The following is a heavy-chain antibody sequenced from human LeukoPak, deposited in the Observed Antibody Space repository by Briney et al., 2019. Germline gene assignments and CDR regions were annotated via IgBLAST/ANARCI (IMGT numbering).Heavy chain of an antibody. V-gene: IGHV3-66*01. CDR2: IYRGGAR. CDR3: AGGELPEYNWNDGTGGVWYYYMDV. J-gene: IGHJ6*03. CDR1: GSIGIDGY. D-gene: IGHD1-1*01. Sequence: PGGSLRLSCAVSGSIGIDGYMSWVRQAPGKGLEWLSVIYRGGARYYSDSVKGRFTISRDSSNNAWHLQLHNLRVEDTAVYYCAGGELPEYNWNDGTGGVWYYYMDVWGKGTTVTVSS.